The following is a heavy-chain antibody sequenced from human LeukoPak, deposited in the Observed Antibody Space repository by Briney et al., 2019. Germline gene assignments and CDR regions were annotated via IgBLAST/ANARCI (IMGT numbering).Heavy chain of an antibody. D-gene: IGHD4-17*01. Sequence: SETPSLTCTLPGGSISTFYWSWLRQPPRKGLEWIGYIYYSGSTNYNPSLKSRVTISVATSKNQFSLRLSSVTAADTAVYYCARQDPQTTVPEGLDVWGQGTTVTVSS. V-gene: IGHV4-59*01. CDR1: GGSISTFY. CDR2: IYYSGST. J-gene: IGHJ6*02. CDR3: ARQDPQTTVPEGLDV.